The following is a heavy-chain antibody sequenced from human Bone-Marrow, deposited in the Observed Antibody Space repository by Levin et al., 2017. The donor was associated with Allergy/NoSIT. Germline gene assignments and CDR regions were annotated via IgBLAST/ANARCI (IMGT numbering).Heavy chain of an antibody. CDR2: ISGSGGST. D-gene: IGHD6-19*01. CDR3: AKLQQWRAHCDY. V-gene: IGHV3-23*01. CDR1: GFTFSSYA. Sequence: GESLKISCAASGFTFSSYAMSWVRQAPGKGLEWVSAISGSGGSTYYADSVKGRFTISRDKSKNTLYLQMNSLRAEDTAVYYCAKLQQWRAHCDYWGQGTLVTVSS. J-gene: IGHJ4*02.